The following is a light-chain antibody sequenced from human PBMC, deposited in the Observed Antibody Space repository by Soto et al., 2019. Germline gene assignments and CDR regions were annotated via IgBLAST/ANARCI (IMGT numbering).Light chain of an antibody. CDR2: DAS. CDR1: QSIGTW. V-gene: IGKV1-5*01. CDR3: QHYYNYPWA. Sequence: DIQMTQSPSTLSASVGDRVTITCRASQSIGTWLAWYQQKPGKAPKLLIYDASSLESGVPSRFSGSVSGTEFTLTISSLQPDDFATYYCQHYYNYPWAFGQGTKVDIK. J-gene: IGKJ1*01.